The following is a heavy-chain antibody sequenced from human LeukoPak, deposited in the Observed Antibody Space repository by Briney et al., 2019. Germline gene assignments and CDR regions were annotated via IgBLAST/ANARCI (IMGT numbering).Heavy chain of an antibody. D-gene: IGHD3-10*01. CDR2: IYPGDSDT. CDR1: GYSFTSYW. CDR3: ARHRGDYYGSGSYYNNYYYYMDV. J-gene: IGHJ6*03. Sequence: GASLQISCKGSGYSFTSYWIGWVRQLPGKGLEWMGIIYPGDSDTRYSPSFQGQVTISADKSISTAYLQWSSLKASDTAMYYCARHRGDYYGSGSYYNNYYYYMDVWGKGTTVTISS. V-gene: IGHV5-51*01.